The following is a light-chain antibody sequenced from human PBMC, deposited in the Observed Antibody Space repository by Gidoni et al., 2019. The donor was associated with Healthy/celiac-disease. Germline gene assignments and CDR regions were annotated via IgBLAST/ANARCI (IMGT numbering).Light chain of an antibody. Sequence: DIQMTQSPSSLSASVGDRVTITCRARQSISSYLNWYQQKPGKAPKLLIYAASSLQSGVPSRFSGSGSGTDFTLTISSLQPEDFATYYCQRSYSTPPWTFGQGTKVEIK. V-gene: IGKV1-39*01. CDR1: QSISSY. CDR3: QRSYSTPPWT. CDR2: AAS. J-gene: IGKJ1*01.